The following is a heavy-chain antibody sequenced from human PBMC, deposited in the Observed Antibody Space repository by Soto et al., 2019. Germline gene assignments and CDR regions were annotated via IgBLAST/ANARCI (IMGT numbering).Heavy chain of an antibody. V-gene: IGHV4-4*02. D-gene: IGHD6-19*01. J-gene: IGHJ5*02. CDR2: IFHSGST. CDR3: AREDISGWSA. CDR1: SGSINSSNW. Sequence: QVQLQESGPGLVKPSGTLSLICAVSSGSINSSNWWTWVRQTPGKGLEWIGEIFHSGSTNYNPSLKSRVTMSVDKSRNQSSLTLRSVTAAETAVYYCAREDISGWSACGQGTLVTVAS.